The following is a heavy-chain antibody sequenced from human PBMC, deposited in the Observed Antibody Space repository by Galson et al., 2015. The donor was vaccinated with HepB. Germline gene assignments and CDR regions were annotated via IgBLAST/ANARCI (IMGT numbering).Heavy chain of an antibody. CDR3: AKTFSFYDYYIDV. CDR2: ISYDGSNK. V-gene: IGHV3-30*18. Sequence: SLRLSCAASGFSFSSCGMHWVRQAPGKGLEWVAVISYDGSNKYYEDSVKGRFTISRDDSGNTLNLEMNSLRADDTAVYYCAKTFSFYDYYIDVWGKGTTVTVSS. D-gene: IGHD3-16*01. CDR1: GFSFSSCG. J-gene: IGHJ6*03.